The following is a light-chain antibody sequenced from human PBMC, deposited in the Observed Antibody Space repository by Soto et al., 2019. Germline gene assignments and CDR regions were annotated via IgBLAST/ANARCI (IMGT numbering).Light chain of an antibody. CDR2: GAS. V-gene: IGKV3-15*01. Sequence: EIVMTQSPATLSVSPGERATFSCRASQSVSSKLAWYQQKPGQAPRILIYGASTRATGIPARFSGSGSGTEFSLTLCSLQSEDFAVYYYQQYNKWPPSFTFGPGTKVDI. CDR1: QSVSSK. J-gene: IGKJ3*01. CDR3: QQYNKWPPSFT.